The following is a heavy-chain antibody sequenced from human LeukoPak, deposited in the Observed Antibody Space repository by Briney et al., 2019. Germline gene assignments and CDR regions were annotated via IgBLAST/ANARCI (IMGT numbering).Heavy chain of an antibody. CDR1: GFTYSNYA. D-gene: IGHD6-19*01. Sequence: GGSLRLSCAASGFTYSNYAMNWVRQAPGKGLEWVSGISSGGGTTYYADSVKGRFIISRDNSKNTLCLQMDSLRAEDTAVYYCTKAGIAVPATPDYWGQGTLVTVSS. V-gene: IGHV3-23*01. CDR2: ISSGGGTT. J-gene: IGHJ4*02. CDR3: TKAGIAVPATPDY.